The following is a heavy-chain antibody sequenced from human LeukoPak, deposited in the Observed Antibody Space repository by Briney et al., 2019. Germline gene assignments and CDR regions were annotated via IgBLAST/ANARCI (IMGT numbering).Heavy chain of an antibody. V-gene: IGHV3-23*01. Sequence: GGSLRLSCAASGFTFSSYAMSWVRQAPGKGLEWVSAISGSGGSTYYADSVKGRFTISRDNSKNTLYLQMNSLRAEDTAVYYCAKDRRDRYYDLWSGYLPGYYGMDVWGQGTTVTVSS. CDR2: ISGSGGST. J-gene: IGHJ6*02. CDR3: AKDRRDRYYDLWSGYLPGYYGMDV. D-gene: IGHD3-3*01. CDR1: GFTFSSYA.